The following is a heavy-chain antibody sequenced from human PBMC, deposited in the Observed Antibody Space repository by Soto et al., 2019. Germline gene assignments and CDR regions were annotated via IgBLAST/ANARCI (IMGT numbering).Heavy chain of an antibody. J-gene: IGHJ4*02. Sequence: LRLSCAASGFTFSSYAMSWVRQAPGKGLEWVSSISGSGGSTYYADSVKGRFTISRDNSKSTLYLQMNSLRAEDTAVYYCAKARYYDSTGYLYYFDYWGQGTLVTVSS. D-gene: IGHD3-22*01. CDR3: AKARYYDSTGYLYYFDY. V-gene: IGHV3-23*01. CDR1: GFTFSSYA. CDR2: ISGSGGST.